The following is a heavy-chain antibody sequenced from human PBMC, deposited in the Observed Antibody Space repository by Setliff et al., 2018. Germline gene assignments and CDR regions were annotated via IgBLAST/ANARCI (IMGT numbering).Heavy chain of an antibody. V-gene: IGHV3-74*03. D-gene: IGHD2-2*02. CDR2: IGTDGSGT. CDR1: GFTFSTYW. J-gene: IGHJ4*02. Sequence: PGGSLRLSCAASGFTFSTYWMHWVRQVPGKGLVWVSRIGTDGSGTEYADSVKGRFTISRDNSKNTLYLQMNSLRAEDTAVYFCGTRDCRTTGCYNGYIESWGQGTLVTVSS. CDR3: GTRDCRTTGCYNGYIES.